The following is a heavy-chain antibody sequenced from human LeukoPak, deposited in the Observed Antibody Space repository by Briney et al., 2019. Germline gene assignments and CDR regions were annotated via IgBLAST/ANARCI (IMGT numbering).Heavy chain of an antibody. Sequence: GGSLRLPCAASGFTFSSYGMSWVRQAPGKGLEWVSSIGDSRGSTYYADSVKGRFTISRDNSKNTLYLQMNSLGAEDTAVYYCAKAPAGPEYSSSWKFGYNWFDPWGQGTLVTVSS. CDR2: IGDSRGST. V-gene: IGHV3-23*01. J-gene: IGHJ5*02. CDR1: GFTFSSYG. CDR3: AKAPAGPEYSSSWKFGYNWFDP. D-gene: IGHD6-13*01.